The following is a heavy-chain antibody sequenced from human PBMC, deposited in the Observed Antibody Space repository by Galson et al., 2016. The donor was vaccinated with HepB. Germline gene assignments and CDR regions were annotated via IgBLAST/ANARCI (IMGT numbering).Heavy chain of an antibody. V-gene: IGHV3-33*01. CDR3: ARDVELTFDY. D-gene: IGHD1-7*01. CDR2: IWYDGSNI. Sequence: SLRLSCATSGFSFSSYGMHWVRQAPGKGLEWVAVIWYDGSNIYYADSVKGRFTISRDNSKNTVYLQMSSLRAEDTAVYYCARDVELTFDYWGQGTLVTVSS. CDR1: GFSFSSYG. J-gene: IGHJ4*02.